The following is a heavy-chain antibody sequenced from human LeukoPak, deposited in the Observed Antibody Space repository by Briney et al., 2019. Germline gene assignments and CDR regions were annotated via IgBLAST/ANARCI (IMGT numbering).Heavy chain of an antibody. D-gene: IGHD3-22*01. CDR2: MYYSGST. Sequence: SETLSLTCTVSGGSISSGDYYWSWIRQPPGKGLEWIAYMYYSGSTYYNPSLKSRVTMSADTSKNQLSLKLSSVTAADTAVYYCTRPYYYDSRIDPWGQGILVTVSS. V-gene: IGHV4-30-4*01. CDR3: TRPYYYDSRIDP. CDR1: GGSISSGDYY. J-gene: IGHJ5*02.